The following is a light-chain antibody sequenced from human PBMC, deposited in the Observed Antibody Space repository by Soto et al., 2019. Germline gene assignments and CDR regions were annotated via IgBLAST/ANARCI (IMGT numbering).Light chain of an antibody. J-gene: IGKJ1*01. CDR2: AAS. CDR3: QQSDNTPRT. Sequence: DIQMTQSPSSLSASVGDRVTITCRASQSITTYLNWYQQRPGKAPKLLIYAASSLQSGVPSRFSGSGSGTVFTLTISSLQPEDFASYYCQQSDNTPRTFGQGTKVEIK. CDR1: QSITTY. V-gene: IGKV1-39*01.